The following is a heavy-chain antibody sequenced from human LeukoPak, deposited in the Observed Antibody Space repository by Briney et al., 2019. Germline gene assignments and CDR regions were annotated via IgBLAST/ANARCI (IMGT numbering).Heavy chain of an antibody. CDR1: GGTLSSYA. V-gene: IGHV1-69*05. J-gene: IGHJ3*02. CDR3: ARANRRESAFDI. D-gene: IGHD1-14*01. CDR2: IIPIFGTA. Sequence: EASVKVSCKASGGTLSSYAISWVRQAPGQGLEWMGGIIPIFGTANYAQKFQGRVTITRNTSISTAYMELSSLRSEDTAVYYCARANRRESAFDIWGQGTMVTVSS.